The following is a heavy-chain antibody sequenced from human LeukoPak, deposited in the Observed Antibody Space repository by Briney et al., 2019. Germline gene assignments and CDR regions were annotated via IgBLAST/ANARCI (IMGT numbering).Heavy chain of an antibody. V-gene: IGHV3-21*01. D-gene: IGHD3-10*01. CDR2: MSVSSGLI. Sequence: PGGSLRLSCAASGFTFSFYSMNWVRQAPGEGLEWVSSMSVSSGLIYYADSVKGRFTVSRDNAKNSLYLQMNSLRAEDTAVYYCAREFGGSASGAGYWGQGTLVTVSS. CDR1: GFTFSFYS. CDR3: AREFGGSASGAGY. J-gene: IGHJ4*02.